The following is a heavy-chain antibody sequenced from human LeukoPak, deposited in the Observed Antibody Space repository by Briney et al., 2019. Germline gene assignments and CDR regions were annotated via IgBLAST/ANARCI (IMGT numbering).Heavy chain of an antibody. Sequence: ASVKVSCKASGYTFTSYDINWVRQATGQGLEWMGWMNPNSGNTGYAQKFQGRVTITRNTSISTAYMELSSLRSEDTAVYYCARTNGIFGVVTQACYYYMDVWGKGTTVTISS. V-gene: IGHV1-8*03. J-gene: IGHJ6*03. D-gene: IGHD3-3*01. CDR2: MNPNSGNT. CDR3: ARTNGIFGVVTQACYYYMDV. CDR1: GYTFTSYD.